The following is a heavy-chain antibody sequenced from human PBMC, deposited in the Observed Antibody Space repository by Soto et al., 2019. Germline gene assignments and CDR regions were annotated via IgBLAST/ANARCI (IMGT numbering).Heavy chain of an antibody. J-gene: IGHJ4*02. CDR2: ISDTGGNT. CDR1: GFTFSSYA. CDR3: AKAGPNSHGRNYFDH. V-gene: IGHV3-23*01. D-gene: IGHD1-26*01. Sequence: PGGSLRLSCAASGFTFSSYATSWVRQAPGKGLEWISSISDTGGNTYYADSMKGRFTISRDNSKNTLYLQMNSLRAEDTVVYYCAKAGPNSHGRNYFDHWGQGTLVTV.